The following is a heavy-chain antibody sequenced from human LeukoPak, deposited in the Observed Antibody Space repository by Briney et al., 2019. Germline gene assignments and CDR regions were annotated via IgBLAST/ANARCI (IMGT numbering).Heavy chain of an antibody. CDR3: ASHSSYVSPFRS. J-gene: IGHJ4*02. CDR1: GGSTSNTSYY. D-gene: IGHD3-10*02. CDR2: IYYSGST. Sequence: PSETLSLTCTVSGGSTSNTSYYWGWIRQPPGKGLEWIGSIYYSGSTYYIPSLKSRVTISIDTSKNQFSLKLRSVTAADTAVYYCASHSSYVSPFRSGGRGPLVTVS. V-gene: IGHV4-39*01.